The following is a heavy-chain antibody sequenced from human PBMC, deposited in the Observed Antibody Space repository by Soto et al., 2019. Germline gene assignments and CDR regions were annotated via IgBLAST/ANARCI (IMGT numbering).Heavy chain of an antibody. CDR3: ARTVAAAGEYFDY. D-gene: IGHD6-13*01. CDR2: INHSGST. V-gene: IGHV4-34*01. Sequence: SETLSLTCAVYGGSFSGYYWSWIRQPPGKGLEWIGEINHSGSTNYNPSLKSRVTISVDTSKNQFSLKLSSVTAADTAVYYCARTVAAAGEYFDYWGQGTLVTVSS. J-gene: IGHJ4*02. CDR1: GGSFSGYY.